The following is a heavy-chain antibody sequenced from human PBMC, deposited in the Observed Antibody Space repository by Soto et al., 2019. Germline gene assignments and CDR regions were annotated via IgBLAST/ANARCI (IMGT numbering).Heavy chain of an antibody. Sequence: PGGSLRLSCAASGFTFSSYSMSWVRQAPGKGLEWVSGFRSSGDDGTTYYADSVKGRFTISRDNSKNTLFLQIDNLRAEDTAIYYCAKKVNSGPGSQYFDYWGQGTLVTVSS. D-gene: IGHD3-10*01. J-gene: IGHJ4*02. CDR2: FRSSGDDGTT. V-gene: IGHV3-23*01. CDR3: AKKVNSGPGSQYFDY. CDR1: GFTFSSYS.